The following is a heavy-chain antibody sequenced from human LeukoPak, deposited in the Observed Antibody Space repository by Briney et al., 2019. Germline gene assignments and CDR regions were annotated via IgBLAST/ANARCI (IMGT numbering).Heavy chain of an antibody. CDR1: GYSISSGYY. CDR2: VYHSGST. D-gene: IGHD3-9*01. V-gene: IGHV4-38-2*02. J-gene: IGHJ5*02. CDR3: ARVPGVYYDRLTGYGSGWFDP. Sequence: PSETLSLICTVSGYSISSGYYWGWVRPPPGKGLEWIGTVYHSGSTYYNPSLRSRVTISVETSKNQFSLKVRSMTAADTAVYYCARVPGVYYDRLTGYGSGWFDPWGQGTLVTVSS.